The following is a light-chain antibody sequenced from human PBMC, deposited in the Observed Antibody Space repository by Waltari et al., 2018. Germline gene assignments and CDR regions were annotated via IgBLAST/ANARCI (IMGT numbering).Light chain of an antibody. Sequence: EIVLTQSPGTLSLSPGERATLPCRASQTFSNNYLAWYQQKPGQAPRLSVHGISLRAAGIPDRFSGIGSGTDFTLIISSLEPEDFGVYYCQQYTSSPWTFGQGTKVEI. J-gene: IGKJ1*01. CDR1: QTFSNNY. V-gene: IGKV3-20*01. CDR3: QQYTSSPWT. CDR2: GIS.